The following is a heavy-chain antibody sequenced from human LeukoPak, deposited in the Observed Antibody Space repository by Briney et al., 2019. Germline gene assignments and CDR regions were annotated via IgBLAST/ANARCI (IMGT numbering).Heavy chain of an antibody. D-gene: IGHD3-10*01. J-gene: IGHJ4*02. CDR3: ARDEATMVRGHDY. CDR2: ISSSGSTI. CDR1: GFTFSDYY. V-gene: IGHV3-11*04. Sequence: GGSLRLSCAASGFTFSDYYMSWIRQAPGKGLEWVSYISSSGSTIYYADSVKGRFTISRDNAKNSPYLQMNSLRADDTAVYYCARDEATMVRGHDYWGQGTLVTVSS.